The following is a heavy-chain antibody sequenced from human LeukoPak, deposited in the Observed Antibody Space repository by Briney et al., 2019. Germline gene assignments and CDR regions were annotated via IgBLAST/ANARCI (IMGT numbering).Heavy chain of an antibody. Sequence: GGSLRLSCAASGFTFSTFAMVWVRQAPGKGLEWVSGINWNGGSTGYADSVKGRFTISRDNAKNSLYLQMNSLRPEDTALYYCAKGPTIPPHYSTTRNYFETKAHFDYWGQGTLVTVSS. D-gene: IGHD1-26*01. CDR2: INWNGGST. V-gene: IGHV3-20*04. CDR1: GFTFSTFA. CDR3: AKGPTIPPHYSTTRNYFETKAHFDY. J-gene: IGHJ4*02.